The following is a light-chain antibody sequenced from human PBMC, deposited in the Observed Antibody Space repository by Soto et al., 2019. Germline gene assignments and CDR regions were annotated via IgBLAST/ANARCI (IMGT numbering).Light chain of an antibody. CDR3: SSHRGGDSHV. J-gene: IGLJ1*01. V-gene: IGLV2-14*01. Sequence: SALTQPASVSGSPGQSITISCTGTSSDVGAYNYVSWYQQYPGKAPKLMIYGVTNRPSGVSNRFSGSKTGNTASLTISGLQAEDEADYYCSSHRGGDSHVFGTGTKVTVL. CDR2: GVT. CDR1: SSDVGAYNY.